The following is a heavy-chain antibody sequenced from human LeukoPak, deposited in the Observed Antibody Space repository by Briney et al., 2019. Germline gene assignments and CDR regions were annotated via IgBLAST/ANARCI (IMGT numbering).Heavy chain of an antibody. CDR1: GGTFSSYA. CDR3: ARDDSYGYDY. CDR2: IIPILGIA. V-gene: IGHV1-69*04. D-gene: IGHD5-18*01. J-gene: IGHJ4*02. Sequence: SVKVSCKASGGTFSSYAISWVRQAPGQRLEWMGRIIPILGIANYAQKFQGRVTITADKSTRTAYMELSSLRSEDTAVYYCARDDSYGYDYWGQGTLVTVSS.